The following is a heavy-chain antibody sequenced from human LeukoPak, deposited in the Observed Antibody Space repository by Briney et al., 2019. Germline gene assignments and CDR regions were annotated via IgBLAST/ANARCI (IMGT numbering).Heavy chain of an antibody. CDR1: GGSISSYY. J-gene: IGHJ3*02. Sequence: SETLSLTCTVAGGSISSYYWSWIRQPPGKGLEWIGYIYYSGSTNYNPSLKSRVTISVDTSKNQFSLKLTSVTAADTAVYYCARQEGILLWFGESPHDAFDIWGQGTMGTVSS. V-gene: IGHV4-59*08. CDR2: IYYSGST. D-gene: IGHD3-10*01. CDR3: ARQEGILLWFGESPHDAFDI.